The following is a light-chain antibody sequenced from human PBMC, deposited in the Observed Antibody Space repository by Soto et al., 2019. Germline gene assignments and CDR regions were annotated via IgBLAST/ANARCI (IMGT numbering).Light chain of an antibody. V-gene: IGKV1-5*03. CDR1: QTIIRW. Sequence: DIQMTQSPSTLSASVGDNVTITCRASQTIIRWLAWFQQKTGKAPDLLIFKASNLQTGVPSRFSGSGFGTEFTLTITGLQPDDFATYYCQHYHSWPWTFGQGTRVETK. CDR3: QHYHSWPWT. J-gene: IGKJ1*01. CDR2: KAS.